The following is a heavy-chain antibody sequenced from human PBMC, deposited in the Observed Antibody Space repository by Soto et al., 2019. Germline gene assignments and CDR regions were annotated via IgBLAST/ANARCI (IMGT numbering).Heavy chain of an antibody. Sequence: QVQLVQSGAEVKRPGSSVKVSCESSGDTFNSYLISWVRQAPGQGLEWMGGIIPIIRVTHYAQKFQGRVTISALSSTGTAYMELTNLGFEDAALYYCAREWLGAKGADQWGQGTLVTVSS. J-gene: IGHJ4*02. V-gene: IGHV1-69*17. CDR1: GDTFNSYL. CDR2: IIPIIRVT. CDR3: AREWLGAKGADQ. D-gene: IGHD6-19*01.